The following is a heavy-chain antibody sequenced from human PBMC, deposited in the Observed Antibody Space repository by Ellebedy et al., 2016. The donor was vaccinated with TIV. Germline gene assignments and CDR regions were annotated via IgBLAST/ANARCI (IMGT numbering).Heavy chain of an antibody. CDR2: LNPSDDTT. J-gene: IGHJ4*02. Sequence: ASVKVSCXASGYTFTNYYIHWVRQAPGQGPEWLGILNPSDDTTTYAQKFRDRVTLTGDTSTSTVYMDLSGLISEDTAIYYCARDRRNDFWSGSFDYWGQGTLVTVSS. V-gene: IGHV1-46*03. CDR3: ARDRRNDFWSGSFDY. CDR1: GYTFTNYY. D-gene: IGHD3-3*01.